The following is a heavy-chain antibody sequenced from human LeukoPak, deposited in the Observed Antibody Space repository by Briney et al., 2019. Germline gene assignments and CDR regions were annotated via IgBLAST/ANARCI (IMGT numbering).Heavy chain of an antibody. J-gene: IGHJ4*02. CDR3: AKGGDSSGSHFDC. CDR2: VHGSGSST. Sequence: GASLNPSFAASGFHFSSFTMNWVRPAPGKGLGGVSVVHGSGSSTYYADSVKGRFTISRDNSKNMLYLQMNSLRAEDTAVYYCAKGGDSSGSHFDCWGQGTLVTVSS. V-gene: IGHV3-23*05. CDR1: GFHFSSFT. D-gene: IGHD3-22*01.